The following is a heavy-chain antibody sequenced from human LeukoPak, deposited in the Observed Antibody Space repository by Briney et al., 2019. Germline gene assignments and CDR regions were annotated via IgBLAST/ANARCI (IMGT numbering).Heavy chain of an antibody. D-gene: IGHD3-9*01. V-gene: IGHV5-51*01. CDR3: ARARGYFDWLLSFYFDY. CDR2: IYPGDSDT. Sequence: GESLKISCKGSGYSFTSYWIGWVRRMPGKGLEWMGIIYPGDSDTRYSPSFQGQVTISADKSISTAYLQWSSLKASDTAMYYCARARGYFDWLLSFYFDYWGQGTLVTVSS. CDR1: GYSFTSYW. J-gene: IGHJ4*02.